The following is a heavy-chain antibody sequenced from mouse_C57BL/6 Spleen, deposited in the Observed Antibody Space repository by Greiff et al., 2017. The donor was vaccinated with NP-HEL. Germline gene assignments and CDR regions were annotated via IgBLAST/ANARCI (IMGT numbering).Heavy chain of an antibody. V-gene: IGHV1-61*01. CDR1: GYTFTSYW. CDR3: ASTYGNYAMDY. J-gene: IGHJ4*01. Sequence: QVHVKQPGAELVRPGSSVKLSCKASGYTFTSYWMDWVKQRPGQGLEWIGNIYPSDSETHYNQKFKDKATLTVDKSSSTAYMQLSSLTSEDSAVYYCASTYGNYAMDYWGQGTSVTVSS. CDR2: IYPSDSET. D-gene: IGHD1-1*02.